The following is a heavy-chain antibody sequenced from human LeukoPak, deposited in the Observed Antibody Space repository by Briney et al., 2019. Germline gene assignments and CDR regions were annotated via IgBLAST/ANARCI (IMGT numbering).Heavy chain of an antibody. CDR3: AKSELIAVAGTFHY. CDR2: ISGSGDST. Sequence: PGGSLRLSCAASGFTFSSCVMSWVRQAPGKGLEGVSAISGSGDSTYYADSVKGRFTISRDNSKNTLYLQMNSLRAEDTAVYYCAKSELIAVAGTFHYWGQGTLVTVSS. CDR1: GFTFSSCV. J-gene: IGHJ4*02. D-gene: IGHD6-19*01. V-gene: IGHV3-23*01.